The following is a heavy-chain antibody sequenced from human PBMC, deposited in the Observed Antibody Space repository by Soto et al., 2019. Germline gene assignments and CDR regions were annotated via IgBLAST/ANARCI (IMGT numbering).Heavy chain of an antibody. V-gene: IGHV4-39*01. Sequence: SDTLSLTCAVSGGSIRSGSNYWGWIRQPPGKGLEWIGSIYFNGSPYYSPSLKSRVTISVDTSKNQFSLKLSSVTAADTAVYYCARHETGYSYGYDYYYYGMDVWGQGTTVT. CDR2: IYFNGSP. J-gene: IGHJ6*02. CDR3: ARHETGYSYGYDYYYYGMDV. CDR1: GGSIRSGSNY. D-gene: IGHD5-18*01.